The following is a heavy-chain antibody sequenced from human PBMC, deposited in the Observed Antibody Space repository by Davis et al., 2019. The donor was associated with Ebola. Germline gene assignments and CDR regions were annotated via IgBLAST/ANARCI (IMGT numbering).Heavy chain of an antibody. D-gene: IGHD6-13*01. CDR1: GYTFTGYY. V-gene: IGHV1-2*06. CDR3: ARLCSSSCPNDF. CDR2: INPDSGAT. J-gene: IGHJ4*02. Sequence: ASVKVSCKASGYTFTGYYMHWVRQAPGQGLEWMGRINPDSGATNYARKFQGRVTMMRDTSISTAYMELSGLRSDDTAVYYCARLCSSSCPNDFWGQGTLVTVSS.